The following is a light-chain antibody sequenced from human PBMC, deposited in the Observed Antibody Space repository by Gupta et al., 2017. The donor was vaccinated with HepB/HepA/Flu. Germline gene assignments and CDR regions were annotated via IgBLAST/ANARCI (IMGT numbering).Light chain of an antibody. CDR3: KKYYSTPRT. Sequence: DFVMTQSPDSLAVSLGKRATINCKSSQSVLYSSNNKNYSAWYQQKPGQPPKLLIYWASTRESGVPDRFSGSGSGTXFTLTIXSLQAEEVALYYCKKYYSTPRTFGXGTKVEIK. CDR1: QSVLYSSNNKNY. J-gene: IGKJ1*01. V-gene: IGKV4-1*01. CDR2: WAS.